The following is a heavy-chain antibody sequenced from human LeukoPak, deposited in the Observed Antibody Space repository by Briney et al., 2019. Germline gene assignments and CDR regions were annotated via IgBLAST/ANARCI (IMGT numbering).Heavy chain of an antibody. D-gene: IGHD5-18*01. J-gene: IGHJ3*02. CDR1: GYTFTSCD. CDR3: ARAQLQHSYGFDVFFAFDI. V-gene: IGHV1-8*01. CDR2: MNPNSGNT. Sequence: ASVKVYCKASGYTFTSCDINWVRQATGQGLEWMRWMNPNSGNTGYAQKFQGRVTMTRNTSISTAYMELSSLRSQDTAVYYCARAQLQHSYGFDVFFAFDIWGQGTMVTVSS.